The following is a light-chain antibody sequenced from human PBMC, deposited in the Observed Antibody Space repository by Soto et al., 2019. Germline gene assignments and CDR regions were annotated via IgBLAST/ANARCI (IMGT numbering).Light chain of an antibody. V-gene: IGLV2-8*01. CDR3: RSYAGSNNFV. Sequence: QSVLTQPPSASGSPGQSVTISCTGTSSDVGGYNYVSWYQQHPGKAPKLMIYEVSKRPSGVPDRLSGSKSGNTASLTVSGVKDEDEADYYCRSYAGSNNFVFGGGTKLTVL. CDR2: EVS. CDR1: SSDVGGYNY. J-gene: IGLJ2*01.